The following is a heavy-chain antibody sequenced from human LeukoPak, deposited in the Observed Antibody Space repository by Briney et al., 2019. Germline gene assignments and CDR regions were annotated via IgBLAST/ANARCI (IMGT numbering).Heavy chain of an antibody. Sequence: SETLSLTCAVYGGSFSGYYWSWIRHPPGKGLEWIGEINHSGSTNYNPSLKSRVTISVDTSKNQFSVKLSSVPAAHTAVYFCARNKNPKVTIVGTTNRYYYVDVWGKGTTVTVSS. D-gene: IGHD1-26*01. CDR1: GGSFSGYY. V-gene: IGHV4-34*01. CDR3: ARNKNPKVTIVGTTNRYYYVDV. CDR2: INHSGST. J-gene: IGHJ6*03.